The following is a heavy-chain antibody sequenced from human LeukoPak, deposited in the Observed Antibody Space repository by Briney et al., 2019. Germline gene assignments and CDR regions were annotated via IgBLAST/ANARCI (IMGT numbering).Heavy chain of an antibody. CDR1: GGSISGYY. J-gene: IGHJ4*02. V-gene: IGHV4-59*12. CDR3: ARDSGSYYPFDY. Sequence: SETLSLTCTVSGGSISGYYWSWIRQPPGKGPEWIGYIYYSGNANYNPSLKSRVTMSLDSSNNQFSLKLSSVTAADTAVYYCARDSGSYYPFDYWGQGTLVTVSS. CDR2: IYYSGNA. D-gene: IGHD1-26*01.